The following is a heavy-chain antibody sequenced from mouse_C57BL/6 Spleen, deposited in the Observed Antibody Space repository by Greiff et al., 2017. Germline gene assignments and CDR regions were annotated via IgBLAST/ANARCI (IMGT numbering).Heavy chain of an antibody. CDR2: IYPGDGDT. V-gene: IGHV1-80*01. J-gene: IGHJ1*03. CDR1: GYAFSSYW. Sequence: LQQSGASVKISCKASGYAFSSYWMNWVKQRPGKGLEWMGQIYPGDGDTNYNGKFKGKATLTADKSSSTAYMQLSSLTSEDSAVYFCARWGGNYVGYFDVWGTGTTVTVSS. CDR3: ARWGGNYVGYFDV. D-gene: IGHD2-1*01.